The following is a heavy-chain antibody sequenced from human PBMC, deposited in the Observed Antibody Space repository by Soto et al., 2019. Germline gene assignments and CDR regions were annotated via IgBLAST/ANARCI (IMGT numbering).Heavy chain of an antibody. D-gene: IGHD5-18*01. V-gene: IGHV3-72*01. Sequence: EVQLVESGGGLVQPGGSLRLSCAASGFIFSDHYMDWVRQAPGKGLEWVGRIRNKANSYTTDHAASVKGRFTISREDSRNSVYLQMNTLKTEDTGVYYCVAYSYGRVDSWGQGTLVTVSS. CDR2: IRNKANSYTT. CDR3: VAYSYGRVDS. CDR1: GFIFSDHY. J-gene: IGHJ4*02.